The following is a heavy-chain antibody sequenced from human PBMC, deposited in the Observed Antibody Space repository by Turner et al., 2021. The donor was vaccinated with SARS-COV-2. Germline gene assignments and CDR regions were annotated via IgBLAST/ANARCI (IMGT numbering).Heavy chain of an antibody. V-gene: IGHV4-39*01. D-gene: IGHD3-10*02. CDR3: ASETRYYSGRGWFDP. CDR1: GGSISSSSYY. CDR2: IYYSGST. J-gene: IGHJ5*02. Sequence: QLQLQESGPGLVKPSETLSLTCTVPGGSISSSSYYWGWIRQPQGKGLEWIGSIYYSGSTYYNPSLKSRVTISVDTSKNQFSLKLSSVTAADTAVYYCASETRYYSGRGWFDPWGQGTLVTVSS.